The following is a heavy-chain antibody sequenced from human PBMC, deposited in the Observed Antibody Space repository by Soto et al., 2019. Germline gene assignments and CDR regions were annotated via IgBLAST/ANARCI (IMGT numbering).Heavy chain of an antibody. D-gene: IGHD6-13*01. V-gene: IGHV1-69*01. J-gene: IGHJ6*02. CDR2: IIPIFGTA. CDR1: GGTFSSYA. CDR3: ARGRAAAGRRRHYYYDGMDV. Sequence: QVQLVQSGAEVKKPGSSVKVSCKASGGTFSSYAISWVRQAPGQGLEWMGGIIPIFGTANYAQKVQGRVTITADESTSTAYMELSSLRSEDTAVYYCARGRAAAGRRRHYYYDGMDVWGQGTTVTVSS.